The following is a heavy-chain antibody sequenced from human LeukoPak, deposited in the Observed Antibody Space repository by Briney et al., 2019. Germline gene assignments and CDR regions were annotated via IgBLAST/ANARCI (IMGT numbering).Heavy chain of an antibody. V-gene: IGHV4-34*01. J-gene: IGHJ2*01. CDR3: ARQGALRFLEWFPRNWYFDL. CDR1: GGSFSGYY. Sequence: SETLSLTCVVYGGSFSGYYWSWIRQPPGKGLEWIGSIYYSGSTYYNPSLKSRVTISVDTSKNQFSLKLSSVTAADTAVYYCARQGALRFLEWFPRNWYFDLWGRGTPVTVSS. CDR2: IYYSGST. D-gene: IGHD3-3*01.